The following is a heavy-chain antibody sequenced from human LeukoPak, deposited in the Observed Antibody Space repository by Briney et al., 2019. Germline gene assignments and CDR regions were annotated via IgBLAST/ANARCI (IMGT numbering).Heavy chain of an antibody. J-gene: IGHJ4*02. CDR3: ARSGLPDSIAVAGTVDY. D-gene: IGHD6-19*01. CDR1: GYSFTSYW. V-gene: IGHV5-10-1*01. CDR2: IDPSDSYT. Sequence: PGESLKISCKGSGYSFTSYWISWVRQMPGKGLEWMGRIDPSDSYTNYSPSFQGHVTISADKSISTAYLQWSSLKASDTAMYYCARSGLPDSIAVAGTVDYWGQETLVTVSS.